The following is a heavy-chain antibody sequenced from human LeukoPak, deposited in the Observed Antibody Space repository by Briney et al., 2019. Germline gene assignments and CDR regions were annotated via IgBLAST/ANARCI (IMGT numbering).Heavy chain of an antibody. D-gene: IGHD2-2*02. CDR2: ISSSGSTI. CDR1: GFTFSSYE. V-gene: IGHV3-48*03. J-gene: IGHJ4*02. CDR3: ARDPVVPAAIDYFDY. Sequence: GGSLRLSCAASGFTFSSYEMNWVRQAPGKGLEWVSYISSSGSTIYYADSVKVRFTISRDNAKNSLYLQMDSLRAEDTAVYYCARDPVVPAAIDYFDYWGQGTLVTVSS.